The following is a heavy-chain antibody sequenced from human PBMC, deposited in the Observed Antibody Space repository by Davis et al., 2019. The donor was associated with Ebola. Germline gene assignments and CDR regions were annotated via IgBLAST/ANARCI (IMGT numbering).Heavy chain of an antibody. CDR3: AKDTSNIWFDI. V-gene: IGHV3-23*01. J-gene: IGHJ3*02. Sequence: GESLKISCVASGFTFKNYGMNWVRQAPGKGLEWVSTLGTSADTYYADSVKGRFTISRDNSKNTLYLQMNGLRVEDTAIYYCAKDTSNIWFDIWGQGTNVTVSS. CDR1: GFTFKNYG. D-gene: IGHD1-26*01. CDR2: LGTSADT.